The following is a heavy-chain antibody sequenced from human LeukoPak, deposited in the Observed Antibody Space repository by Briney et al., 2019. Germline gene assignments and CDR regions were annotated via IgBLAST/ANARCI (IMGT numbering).Heavy chain of an antibody. D-gene: IGHD2-15*01. V-gene: IGHV3-33*01. CDR1: GFTFSSYG. J-gene: IGHJ5*02. CDR3: ATDPGVVVAAPGWFAP. CDR2: IWDDGSKK. Sequence: GGSLRLSCAASGFTFSSYGMHWVRQAPGKGLEWVAVIWDDGSKKYYADSVRGRFTISRDNSKNTLYLQMNSLRAEDTAVYYCATDPGVVVAAPGWFAPWGQGTLVTVSS.